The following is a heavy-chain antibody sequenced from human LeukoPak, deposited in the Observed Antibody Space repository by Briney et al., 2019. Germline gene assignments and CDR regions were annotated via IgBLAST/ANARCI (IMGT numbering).Heavy chain of an antibody. J-gene: IGHJ4*02. CDR2: IYTSGST. V-gene: IGHV4-4*07. CDR1: GGSISSYY. D-gene: IGHD3-22*01. Sequence: SETLSLTCTVSGGSISSYYWSWIRQPAGKGLEWIGRIYTSGSTNYNPSLKSRVTMSVDTSKNQFSLKLSSVTAADTAVYYCATGYYYDSSGYYYEDYWGRGTLVTVSS. CDR3: ATGYYYDSSGYYYEDY.